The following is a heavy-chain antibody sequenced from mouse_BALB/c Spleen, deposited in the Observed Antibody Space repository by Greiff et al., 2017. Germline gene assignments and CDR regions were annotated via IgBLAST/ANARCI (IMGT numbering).Heavy chain of an antibody. J-gene: IGHJ4*01. Sequence: EVQVVESGGGLVKPGGSLKLSCAASGFTFSSYAMSWVRQSPEKRLEWVAEISSGGSYTYYPDTVTGRFTISRDNAKNTLYLEMSSLRSEDTAMYYCARRGPIGYYGAMDYWGQGTSVTVSS. D-gene: IGHD2-3*01. CDR2: ISSGGSYT. CDR3: ARRGPIGYYGAMDY. V-gene: IGHV5-9-4*01. CDR1: GFTFSSYA.